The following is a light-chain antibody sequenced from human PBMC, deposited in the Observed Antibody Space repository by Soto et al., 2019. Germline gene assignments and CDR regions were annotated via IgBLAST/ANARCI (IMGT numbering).Light chain of an antibody. J-gene: IGLJ3*02. CDR3: QSYDSSVSGWV. Sequence: QSVLTQPPSVSGAPGQRVTISCTGSSSNIGAGYDVHWYQQLPGTAPKLLIYGNSNRPSGVPDRFSGFKSGTSASLAITGLRAEDEAEYYCQSYDSSVSGWVFGGGTKVTVL. V-gene: IGLV1-40*01. CDR1: SSNIGAGYD. CDR2: GNS.